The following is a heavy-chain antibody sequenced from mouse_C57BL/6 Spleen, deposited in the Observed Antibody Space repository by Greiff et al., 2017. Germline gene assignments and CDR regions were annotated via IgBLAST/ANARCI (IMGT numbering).Heavy chain of an antibody. CDR3: ARGSYGNYHVLDY. D-gene: IGHD2-1*01. Sequence: QVQLKQSGAELARPGASVKLSCKASGYTFTSYGISWVKQRTGQGLEWIGEIYPRSGNTYYNEKFKGKATLTADKSSSTAYMELRSLTSEDSAVYFCARGSYGNYHVLDYWGQGTTLTVSS. CDR1: GYTFTSYG. V-gene: IGHV1-81*01. J-gene: IGHJ2*01. CDR2: IYPRSGNT.